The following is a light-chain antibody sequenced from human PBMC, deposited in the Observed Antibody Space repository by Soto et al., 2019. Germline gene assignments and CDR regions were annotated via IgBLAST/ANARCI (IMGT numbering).Light chain of an antibody. V-gene: IGLV1-51*01. Sequence: QSVLTQPPSVSAAPGQKVTVSCSGSRSNIGNKYVSWYQHLPGTAPKLLIYDNDKRPSGIPDRFSASKSGTSATLGITGLQTGDEADYYCEAWDSSLSAGVFGGGTKLTVL. CDR3: EAWDSSLSAGV. J-gene: IGLJ3*02. CDR2: DND. CDR1: RSNIGNKY.